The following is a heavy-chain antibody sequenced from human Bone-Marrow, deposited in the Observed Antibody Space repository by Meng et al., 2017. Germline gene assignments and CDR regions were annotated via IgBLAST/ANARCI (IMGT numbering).Heavy chain of an antibody. CDR2: INPSGGST. Sequence: ASVKVSCKASGYTFTSYYMHWVRQAPGQGLEWMGIINPSGGSTSYAQKFQGRVTMTRDTSTSTVYMELSSLRSEDTAVYYCARDMIAVVPAAYYYYYGMDVWARGHT. D-gene: IGHD2-2*01. CDR1: GYTFTSYY. J-gene: IGHJ6*04. V-gene: IGHV1-46*01. CDR3: ARDMIAVVPAAYYYYYGMDV.